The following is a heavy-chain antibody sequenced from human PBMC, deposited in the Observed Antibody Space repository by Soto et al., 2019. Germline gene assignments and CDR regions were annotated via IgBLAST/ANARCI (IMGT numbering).Heavy chain of an antibody. CDR2: ISAYNGNT. V-gene: IGHV1-18*01. D-gene: IGHD3-3*01. CDR1: GYTFTSYG. J-gene: IGHJ6*02. CDR3: ARDVLRFLEWLPPSYYYYGMDV. Sequence: ALVKVSCKASGYTFTSYGISWVRQAPGQGLEWMGWISAYNGNTNYAQKLQGRVTMTTDTSTSTAYMELRSLRSDDTAVYYCARDVLRFLEWLPPSYYYYGMDVWGQGTTVTVSS.